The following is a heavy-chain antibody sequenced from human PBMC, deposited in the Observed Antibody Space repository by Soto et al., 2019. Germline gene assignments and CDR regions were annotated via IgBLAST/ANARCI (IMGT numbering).Heavy chain of an antibody. V-gene: IGHV4-39*01. J-gene: IGHJ5*02. CDR2: IYYSGST. Sequence: QLLESGPGLVTPSETLSLTCTVSGGSISSSSYYWGWIRQPPGKGLEWIGSIYYSGSTYYNPSLKSRVTISVDTSKNQFSLKLSSVTAADTAVYYCARHRGRIPYNWFDPWGQGTLVTVSS. CDR3: ARHRGRIPYNWFDP. CDR1: GGSISSSSYY. D-gene: IGHD2-15*01.